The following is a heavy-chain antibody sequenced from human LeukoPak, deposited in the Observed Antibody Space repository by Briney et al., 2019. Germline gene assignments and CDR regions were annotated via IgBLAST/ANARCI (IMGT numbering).Heavy chain of an antibody. CDR3: ATARETGFGAFDM. Sequence: GGSLRLSCAASGFTFRNYAMSWVRQAPGKGLEWVSAISVSGGHTYYADSVKGRFTISRDTSKNTLYMQMNSLRAEDTAVYYCATARETGFGAFDMWGQGTMVTVSS. CDR2: ISVSGGHT. D-gene: IGHD3-10*01. J-gene: IGHJ3*02. V-gene: IGHV3-23*01. CDR1: GFTFRNYA.